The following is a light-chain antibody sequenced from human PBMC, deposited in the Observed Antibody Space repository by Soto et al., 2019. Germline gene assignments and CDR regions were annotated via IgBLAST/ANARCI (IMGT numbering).Light chain of an antibody. CDR3: QQRSDWPLT. V-gene: IGKV3D-20*02. J-gene: IGKJ5*01. CDR2: GAS. Sequence: IVFTQSPVALSLSPVERGTLSCRSSQSVSSSYLAWYQHKPGQAPRLLIYGASSRATGIPDRFSGSGSETDFTLTISSLEPEDFAVYYCQQRSDWPLTFGQGTRLEIK. CDR1: QSVSSSY.